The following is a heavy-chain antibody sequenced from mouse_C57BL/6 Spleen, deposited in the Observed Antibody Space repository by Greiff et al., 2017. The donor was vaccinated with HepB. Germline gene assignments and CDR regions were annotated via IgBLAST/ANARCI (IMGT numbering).Heavy chain of an antibody. Sequence: QVTLKVSGPGILQPFPSLRLPCSSSGFSLRTSNMGIGWIRQPSGKGLEWLVQIWWNDDKYYNPSLKSRLTISKDTSNNQVFLKITSVDTADTATYFFAQYLYYGNYDGASIAHCGQGTPVTVSA. CDR3: AQYLYYGNYDGASIAH. D-gene: IGHD2-1*01. CDR2: IWWNDDK. CDR1: GFSLRTSNMG. V-gene: IGHV8-5*01. J-gene: IGHJ3*01.